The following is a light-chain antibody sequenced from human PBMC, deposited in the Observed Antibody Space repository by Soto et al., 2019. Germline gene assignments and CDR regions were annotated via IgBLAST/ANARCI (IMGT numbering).Light chain of an antibody. CDR1: QSLLHSNGYNY. V-gene: IGKV2-28*01. CDR3: MQTLQTHPT. J-gene: IGKJ1*01. Sequence: DIVMTQSPLSLPVTPGEPASISCRSSQSLLHSNGYNYLDWYLQKPGQSPQLLIYLGSNRASGVPDRFSGSGSGTDFTLKISRVEDEDVGVYYCMQTLQTHPTLRHGTKA. CDR2: LGS.